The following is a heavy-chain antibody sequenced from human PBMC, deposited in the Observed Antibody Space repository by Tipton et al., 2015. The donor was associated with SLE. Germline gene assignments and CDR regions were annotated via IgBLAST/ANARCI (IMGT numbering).Heavy chain of an antibody. J-gene: IGHJ4*02. CDR1: GGSISTTDHY. V-gene: IGHV4-39*07. D-gene: IGHD6-13*01. Sequence: PGLVKPSETLSLTCSVSGGSISTTDHYWGWIRQPPGKGLEWIGSVFYSGNTYYNESLQSRVTISIDTSKNHFSLKLYSVTAADTAVYYCARFIAAAGILYWGQGTLVTVSS. CDR3: ARFIAAAGILY. CDR2: VFYSGNT.